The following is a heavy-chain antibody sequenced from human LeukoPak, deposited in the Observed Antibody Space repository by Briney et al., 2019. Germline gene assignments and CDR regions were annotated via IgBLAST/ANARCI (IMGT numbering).Heavy chain of an antibody. J-gene: IGHJ4*02. CDR1: GFTFSGHW. D-gene: IGHD4-17*01. CDR3: TRTREDGALFDY. CDR2: IFCDGSGP. Sequence: GGSLRLSWAPAGFTFSGHWMSWVRHAPGKGLVWVSRIFCDGSGPTYVYSVEARFTISRDNAKNTGYLQMNSLRAEDTAVYYCTRTREDGALFDYWGQGTAVSVSS. V-gene: IGHV3-74*01.